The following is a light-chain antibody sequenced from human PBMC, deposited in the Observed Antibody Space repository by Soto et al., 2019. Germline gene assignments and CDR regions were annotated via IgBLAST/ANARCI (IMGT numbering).Light chain of an antibody. V-gene: IGKV3-20*01. CDR3: QQYGSSPVT. CDR1: QSVSSSY. CDR2: GAS. J-gene: IGKJ1*01. Sequence: LKQSPRNLSLTNGERETLHCRASQSVSSSYLAWYQQKPGQAPRLLIYGASSRATGIPDRFSGSGSGTDFTLTICRLEPEDFAVYYCQQYGSSPVTFGQGTLVDIK.